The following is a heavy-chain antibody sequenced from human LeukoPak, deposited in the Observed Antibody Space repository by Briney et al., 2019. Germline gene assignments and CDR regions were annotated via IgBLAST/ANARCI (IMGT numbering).Heavy chain of an antibody. CDR2: ISGSGGST. D-gene: IGHD3-3*01. Sequence: GGSLRLSCAASGFTFSSYAMSWVRQAPGKGLEWVSAISGSGGSTYYADSVKGRFTISRDNSKNTLYLQMNSLRAEDTAVYYWAKISFWRSLLPDSPDSWGRGTLVTAS. CDR1: GFTFSSYA. V-gene: IGHV3-23*01. CDR3: AKISFWRSLLPDSPDS. J-gene: IGHJ4*02.